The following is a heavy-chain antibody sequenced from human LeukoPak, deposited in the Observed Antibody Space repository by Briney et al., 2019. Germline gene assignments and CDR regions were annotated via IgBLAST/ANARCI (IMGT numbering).Heavy chain of an antibody. CDR1: GLTFDDYD. CDR3: ARDPHYGSDY. CDR2: INWNGGST. D-gene: IGHD3-10*01. V-gene: IGHV3-20*04. J-gene: IGHJ4*02. Sequence: GGSLRLSCAASGLTFDDYDMSCVRQAPGKGLEWVSRINWNGGSTGYADSVKGRFTIPRDNAKNSLYLQMDSLRAQDTALYYCARDPHYGSDYWGQGTLVTVSS.